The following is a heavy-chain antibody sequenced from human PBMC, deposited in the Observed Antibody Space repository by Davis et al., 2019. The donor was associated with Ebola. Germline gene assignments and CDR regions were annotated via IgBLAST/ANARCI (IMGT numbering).Heavy chain of an antibody. D-gene: IGHD5-12*01. V-gene: IGHV7-4-1*02. Sequence: ASVKVSCKASGYTFTSYAMNWVRQAPGQGLEWMGWINTDAGNPTYAQGFTGRFVFSFDTSVSTAYLQISSLKAEDTAVYYCARGLVATIVYYYYYGMDVWGKGTTVTVSS. CDR3: ARGLVATIVYYYYYGMDV. J-gene: IGHJ6*04. CDR2: INTDAGNP. CDR1: GYTFTSYA.